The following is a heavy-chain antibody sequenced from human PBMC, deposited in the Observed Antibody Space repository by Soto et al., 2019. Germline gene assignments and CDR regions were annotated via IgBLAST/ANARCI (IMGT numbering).Heavy chain of an antibody. CDR1: GGSTKFYY. D-gene: IGHD1-20*01. CDR2: VYHSGTT. V-gene: IGHV4-59*12. CDR3: ARFSVDYNFDS. Sequence: QVLLQESGPGLVKPSGTLSLTCTLSGGSTKFYYWSWIRQSPGKGLEWIGYVYHSGTTNYNPSLKSRVTISIETSKNQFSLKLNSVTAADTAVYYCARFSVDYNFDSWGQGTLVTVSS. J-gene: IGHJ4*02.